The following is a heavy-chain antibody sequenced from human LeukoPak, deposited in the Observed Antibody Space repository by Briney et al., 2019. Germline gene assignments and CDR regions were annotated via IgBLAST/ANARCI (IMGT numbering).Heavy chain of an antibody. CDR1: GFTFDDYA. CDR2: ISWNSGSI. CDR3: AKDHGYSYGRDFDY. D-gene: IGHD5-18*01. J-gene: IGHJ4*02. V-gene: IGHV3-9*03. Sequence: GGSLRLSCAASGFTFDDYAMHWVRQAPGKGLEWVSGISWNSGSIGYADSVKGRFTISRDNAKNSLYLQMNSLRAEDMALYYCAKDHGYSYGRDFDYWGQGTLVTVSS.